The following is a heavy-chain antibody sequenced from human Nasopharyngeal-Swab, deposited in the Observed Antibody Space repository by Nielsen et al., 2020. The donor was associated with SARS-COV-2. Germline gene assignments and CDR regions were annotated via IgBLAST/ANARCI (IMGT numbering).Heavy chain of an antibody. Sequence: VRQMPGKGLEWMGWISAYSGNTNYAQKLQGRVTMTTDTSTSTAYMELRSLRSDDTAVYYCARDSNPDYYDSSGYKDYWGQGTLVTVSS. CDR2: ISAYSGNT. D-gene: IGHD3-22*01. V-gene: IGHV1-18*01. J-gene: IGHJ4*02. CDR3: ARDSNPDYYDSSGYKDY.